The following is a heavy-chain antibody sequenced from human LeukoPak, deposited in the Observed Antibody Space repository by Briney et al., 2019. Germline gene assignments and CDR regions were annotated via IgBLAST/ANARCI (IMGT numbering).Heavy chain of an antibody. J-gene: IGHJ6*03. CDR1: GGSISSGDYY. D-gene: IGHD7-27*01. CDR2: IYYSGST. V-gene: IGHV4-30-4*08. CDR3: ARVVWGGDFHYSLDV. Sequence: SQTLSLTCTVSGGSISSGDYYWSWIRQPPGKGLEWIGYIYYSGSTYYNPSFKSRVTMSVDTSKNQVSLKLRSVTAADTAVYYCARVVWGGDFHYSLDVWGKGTTVIVSS.